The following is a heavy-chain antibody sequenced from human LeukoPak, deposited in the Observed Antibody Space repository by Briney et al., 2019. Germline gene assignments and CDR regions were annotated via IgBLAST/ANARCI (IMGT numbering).Heavy chain of an antibody. CDR1: GGPFSSYDYY. Sequence: SETLSLTCYVSGGPFSSYDYYWGWIRQPPGKGLEWIGSIYYSGSTYYNPSLKSRVTISVDTSKNQFSLKLSSVTAADTAVYYXXXXAMVREKYLFDYWGQGTLVTVSS. CDR3: XXXAMVREKYLFDY. D-gene: IGHD3-10*01. CDR2: IYYSGST. J-gene: IGHJ4*02. V-gene: IGHV4-39*07.